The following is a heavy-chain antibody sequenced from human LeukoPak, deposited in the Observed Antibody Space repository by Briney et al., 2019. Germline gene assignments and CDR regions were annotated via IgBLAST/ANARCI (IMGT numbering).Heavy chain of an antibody. J-gene: IGHJ4*02. Sequence: GGSLRLSCAASGFSVSGNNMHWVRQAPGKGLEWVSYISSSGSTIYYADSVKGRFTISRDNAKNSLYLQMNSLRAEDTAVYYCARESGSSGYYYFDYWGQGTLVTVSS. CDR3: ARESGSSGYYYFDY. CDR1: GFSVSGNN. V-gene: IGHV3-48*04. D-gene: IGHD3-22*01. CDR2: ISSSGSTI.